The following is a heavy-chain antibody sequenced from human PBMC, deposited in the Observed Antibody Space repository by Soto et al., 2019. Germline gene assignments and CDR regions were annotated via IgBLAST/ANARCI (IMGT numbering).Heavy chain of an antibody. J-gene: IGHJ4*02. V-gene: IGHV5-51*01. D-gene: IGHD2-2*01. CDR2: IYPGDSDT. Sequence: PGESLKISCKASGYRFTSSWIGWVRQMPGKGLEGMGIIYPGDSDTRYRPSFQGQVTISTDKSSSTAYLQWNSLQASDTAMYYCASLPGIVAPGAVFLDNWGQGTMVTVSS. CDR1: GYRFTSSW. CDR3: ASLPGIVAPGAVFLDN.